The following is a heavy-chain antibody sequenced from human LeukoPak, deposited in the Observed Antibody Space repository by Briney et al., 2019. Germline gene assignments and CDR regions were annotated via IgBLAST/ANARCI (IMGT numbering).Heavy chain of an antibody. CDR2: IRYDGTNQ. CDR3: AKGGDYSNLDY. V-gene: IGHV3-30*02. D-gene: IGHD4-11*01. Sequence: GGSLRLSCAASGFTFSDYYMSWIRQAPGKGLEWVSFIRYDGTNQYYADSVKGRFTISRDDSKITLYLQMNSLRPEDTAVYYCAKGGDYSNLDYWGQGTLVTVSS. CDR1: GFTFSDYY. J-gene: IGHJ4*02.